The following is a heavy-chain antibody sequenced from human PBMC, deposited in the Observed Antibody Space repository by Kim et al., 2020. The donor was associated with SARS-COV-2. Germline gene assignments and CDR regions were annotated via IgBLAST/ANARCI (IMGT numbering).Heavy chain of an antibody. J-gene: IGHJ3*02. V-gene: IGHV5-10-1*01. Sequence: NDGPSFQGHVTISADKSISTAYLQWSSLKASDTAMYYCAIGTSSDDAFDIWGQGTMVTVSS. D-gene: IGHD2-2*01. CDR3: AIGTSSDDAFDI.